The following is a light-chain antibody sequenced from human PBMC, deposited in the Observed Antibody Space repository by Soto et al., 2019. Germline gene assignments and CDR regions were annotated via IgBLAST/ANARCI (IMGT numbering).Light chain of an antibody. CDR2: DVD. V-gene: IGLV2-11*01. CDR1: NSDVGHYNY. Sequence: QSALTQPRSVSGSPGQSVTISCTGTNSDVGHYNYVSWYQQHPGKAPKLIIFDVDKRPSGVPDRFSGSKSGNTASLTISGLHAEDEADYYCCSYAGSSWIFGGGTKLTVL. CDR3: CSYAGSSWI. J-gene: IGLJ2*01.